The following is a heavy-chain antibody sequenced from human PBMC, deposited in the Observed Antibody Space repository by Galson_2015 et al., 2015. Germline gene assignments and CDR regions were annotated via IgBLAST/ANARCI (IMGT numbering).Heavy chain of an antibody. J-gene: IGHJ4*02. V-gene: IGHV1-18*01. CDR1: GYTFTSYG. CDR3: ARGVTGSGSRLSQRRYFDY. Sequence: SVKVSCKASGYTFTSYGISWVRQAPGQGLEWMGWISAYNGNTNYAQKLQGRVTMTTDTSTSTAYMELRSLRSDDTAVYYCARGVTGSGSRLSQRRYFDYWGQGTLVTVSS. CDR2: ISAYNGNT. D-gene: IGHD1-26*01.